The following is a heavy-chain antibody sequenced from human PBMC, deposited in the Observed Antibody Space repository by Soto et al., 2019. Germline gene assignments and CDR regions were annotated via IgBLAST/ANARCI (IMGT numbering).Heavy chain of an antibody. CDR1: GFTFNTYA. J-gene: IGHJ4*01. Sequence: GGSLRLSCAASGFTFNTYAMSWVRQAPGKGLEWVSTISGSGGRTYYADSVNGRFTISRDNSKKALYLQLNSLRAEDTAVYYCAKDTRQGAVAGTSDFDYWGHGTLVTVSS. V-gene: IGHV3-23*01. D-gene: IGHD6-19*01. CDR3: AKDTRQGAVAGTSDFDY. CDR2: ISGSGGRT.